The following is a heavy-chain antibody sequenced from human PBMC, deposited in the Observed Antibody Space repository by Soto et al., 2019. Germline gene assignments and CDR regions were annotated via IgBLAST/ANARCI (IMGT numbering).Heavy chain of an antibody. Sequence: GESLKISCKGSGYSFTSYWIGWVRQMPGKGLEWMGIIYPGDSDTRYSPSFQGQVTISADKSISTAYLQWSSLKASDTAMYYCARKGIAAAGIPGSGFDPWGQGTLVTVSS. CDR2: IYPGDSDT. CDR3: ARKGIAAAGIPGSGFDP. D-gene: IGHD6-13*01. V-gene: IGHV5-51*01. J-gene: IGHJ5*02. CDR1: GYSFTSYW.